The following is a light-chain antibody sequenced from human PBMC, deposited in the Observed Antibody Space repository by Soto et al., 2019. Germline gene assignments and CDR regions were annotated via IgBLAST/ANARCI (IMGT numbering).Light chain of an antibody. Sequence: QSVLTQPPSVSGAPGQRVIISCTGSSSNIGAGYDVHWYQQLPGTAPRLLIYDNNNRPSGVPARFSVSKSDTSASLAITGLQPEDEADYYCQSYDSSLSGSYVFGTGTKGTVL. CDR1: SSNIGAGYD. V-gene: IGLV1-40*01. CDR3: QSYDSSLSGSYV. CDR2: DNN. J-gene: IGLJ1*01.